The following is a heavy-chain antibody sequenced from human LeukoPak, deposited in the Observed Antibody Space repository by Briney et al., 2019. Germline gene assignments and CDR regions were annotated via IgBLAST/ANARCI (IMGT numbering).Heavy chain of an antibody. D-gene: IGHD3-16*02. CDR3: ASCPKHYVWGSYRYGFFDY. CDR1: GGSISSSSYY. CDR2: IYYSGST. V-gene: IGHV4-39*01. Sequence: PPETLSLTCTVSGGSISSSSYYWGWIRQPPGKGLEWIGSIYYSGSTYYNPSLKSRVTISVDTSKNQFSLKLSSVTAADTAVYYCASCPKHYVWGSYRYGFFDYWGQGTLVTVSS. J-gene: IGHJ4*02.